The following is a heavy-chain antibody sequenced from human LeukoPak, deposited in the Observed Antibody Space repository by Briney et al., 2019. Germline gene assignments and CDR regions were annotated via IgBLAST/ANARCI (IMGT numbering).Heavy chain of an antibody. CDR2: IIPIFGTA. Sequence: ASVKVSCKASGGTFSSYAISWVRQAPGQGLEWMGGIIPIFGTANYAQKFQGRVTITTDESTSTAYMELSSLRSEDTDVYYCATLTPWSGDDGGDLDYWSQGTLVTVSS. CDR1: GGTFSSYA. J-gene: IGHJ4*02. D-gene: IGHD3-3*01. CDR3: ATLTPWSGDDGGDLDY. V-gene: IGHV1-69*05.